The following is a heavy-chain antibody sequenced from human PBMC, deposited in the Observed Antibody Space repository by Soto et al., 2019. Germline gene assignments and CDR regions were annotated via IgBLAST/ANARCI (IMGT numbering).Heavy chain of an antibody. CDR1: GFTFSSYS. CDR3: ARDGYCYDSSGYPYFDY. D-gene: IGHD3-22*01. J-gene: IGHJ4*02. CDR2: ISSSSSYI. Sequence: GGSLRLSCAASGFTFSSYSMNWVRQAPGKGLEWVSSISSSSSYIYYADSMKGRFTISRDNAKNSLYLQMNSLRAEDTAVYYCARDGYCYDSSGYPYFDYWGQGTLVTVSS. V-gene: IGHV3-21*01.